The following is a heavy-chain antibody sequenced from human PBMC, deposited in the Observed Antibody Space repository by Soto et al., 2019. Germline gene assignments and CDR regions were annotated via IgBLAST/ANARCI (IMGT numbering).Heavy chain of an antibody. CDR1: GFTFSSYA. CDR2: ISGSGGST. V-gene: IGHV3-23*01. D-gene: IGHD6-13*01. J-gene: IGHJ4*02. Sequence: GGSLRLSCAASGFTFSSYAMSWVRQAPGKGLEWVSAISGSGGSTYYADSVKGRFTISRDNSKNTLYLQMNSLRAEDTAVYYCAKDTLHSSSWYSYFDYWGQGTLVTVSS. CDR3: AKDTLHSSSWYSYFDY.